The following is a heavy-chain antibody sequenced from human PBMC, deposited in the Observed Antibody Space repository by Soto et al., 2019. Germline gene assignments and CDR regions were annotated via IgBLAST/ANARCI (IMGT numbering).Heavy chain of an antibody. V-gene: IGHV1-69*06. CDR2: VISASGSV. J-gene: IGHJ1*01. CDR1: GRIFSSFP. D-gene: IGHD5-18*01. CDR3: ARVGSRDAYNYVLDQ. Sequence: QVQVVQSGAEVKKPGSSVKISCKASGRIFSSFPTSWVRQVPGQGLEWMGGVISASGSVTYAPKFQGRVTMTEVNSAVIGYMELTSLTSEDTAIYYCARVGSRDAYNYVLDQWGPGTMVTVSS.